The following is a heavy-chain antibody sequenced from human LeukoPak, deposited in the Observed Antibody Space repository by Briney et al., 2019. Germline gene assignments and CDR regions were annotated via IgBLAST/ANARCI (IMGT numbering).Heavy chain of an antibody. Sequence: SETLSLTCSDSGDSVSSSYWSWIRQPPGKGLEWIGYIYYSGIINYNPSLKGRVTIALDTSRNQFSLNLNSVSAADTAMYYCTKNAGRGRSNDFWGQGILVTVSS. CDR3: TKNAGRGRSNDF. D-gene: IGHD3-3*01. J-gene: IGHJ4*02. V-gene: IGHV4-59*02. CDR2: IYYSGII. CDR1: GDSVSSSY.